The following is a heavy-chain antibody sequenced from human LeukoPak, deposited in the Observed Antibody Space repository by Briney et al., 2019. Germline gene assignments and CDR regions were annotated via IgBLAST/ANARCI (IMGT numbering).Heavy chain of an antibody. D-gene: IGHD3-10*01. CDR3: ARGPITMVRGVIIGWFDP. CDR2: TYYRFKCNN. V-gene: IGHV6-1*01. CDR1: GDSVSSNSAA. J-gene: IGHJ5*02. Sequence: HSRTLSLTCAIPGDSVSSNSAAWNWIRQSPSRGLEWLARTYYRFKCNNDYAVSVKSRITINPDTSKNQFSLQLNSVTPEDTAVYYCARGPITMVRGVIIGWFDPWGQGTLVTVSS.